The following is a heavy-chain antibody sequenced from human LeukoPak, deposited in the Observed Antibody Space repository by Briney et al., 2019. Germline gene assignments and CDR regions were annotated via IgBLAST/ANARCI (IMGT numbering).Heavy chain of an antibody. V-gene: IGHV1-18*01. CDR1: GYTFTSYG. D-gene: IGHD3-10*01. Sequence: ASVKVSCKASGYTFTSYGISWVRQAPGQGLEWMGWISAYNGNTTYAQKLQGRVTMTTDTSTSTAYMELRSLRSDDTAVYYCARVGVLWFGELFKGDFDYWGQGTLVTVSS. CDR3: ARVGVLWFGELFKGDFDY. CDR2: ISAYNGNT. J-gene: IGHJ4*02.